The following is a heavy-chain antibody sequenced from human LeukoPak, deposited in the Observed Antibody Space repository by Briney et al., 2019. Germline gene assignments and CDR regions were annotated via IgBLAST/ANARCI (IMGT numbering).Heavy chain of an antibody. D-gene: IGHD5-18*01. J-gene: IGHJ4*02. CDR3: ARGNTAMDYFDY. V-gene: IGHV4-4*08. CDR1: GGSISSHY. CDR2: IYTSGST. Sequence: SETLSLTCTVSGGSISSHYWSWIRQPPGKGLEWIGYIYTSGSTNYDPSLKSRVTMSVDTSKNQFSLKLSSVTAADTAVYYCARGNTAMDYFDYWGQETLVTVSS.